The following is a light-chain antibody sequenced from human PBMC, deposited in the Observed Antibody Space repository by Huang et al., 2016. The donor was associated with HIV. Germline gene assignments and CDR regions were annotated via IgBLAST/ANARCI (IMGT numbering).Light chain of an antibody. CDR1: QSVSSN. V-gene: IGKV3-15*01. CDR3: QQYQDCPRT. CDR2: GGS. J-gene: IGKJ1*01. Sequence: EIVMTQSPGTLSLSPVERATLSCRPSQSVSSNLAWYQHKPGQAPRPLIYGGSTRATVVPARVSVNGSGTEFTLTISSLQSDDFVVYYCQQYQDCPRTFGQGTNVGIK.